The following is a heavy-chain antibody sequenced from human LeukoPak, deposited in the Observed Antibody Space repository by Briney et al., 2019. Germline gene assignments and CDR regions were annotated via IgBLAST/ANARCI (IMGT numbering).Heavy chain of an antibody. J-gene: IGHJ4*02. CDR2: IYYSEST. CDR1: GGSVSSSSYY. V-gene: IGHV4-61*01. D-gene: IGHD3-9*01. CDR3: ARGWPHDYDILTGPRDYFDY. Sequence: PSETLSLTCTVSGGSVSSSSYYWSWIRQPPGEGLEWIGYIYYSESTNYNPSLRSRVTISVDTSKNQFSLMLNSVTAADTAVYYCARGWPHDYDILTGPRDYFDYWCQGTLVTVSS.